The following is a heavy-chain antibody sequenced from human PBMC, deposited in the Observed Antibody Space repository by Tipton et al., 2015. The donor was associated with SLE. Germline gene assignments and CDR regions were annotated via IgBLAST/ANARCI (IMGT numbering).Heavy chain of an antibody. J-gene: IGHJ4*02. CDR1: GGTFSSYS. V-gene: IGHV3-21*03. CDR2: ISSSSSYI. D-gene: IGHD6-6*01. CDR3: ARDDKYSPFDY. Sequence: QLVQSGAEVKKPGSSVKVSCKASGGTFSSYSMNWVRQAPGKGLEWVSSISSSSSYIYYADSVKGRFTISRDNAKNSLYLQMNSLRAEDTAVYYCARDDKYSPFDYWGQGTLVTVSS.